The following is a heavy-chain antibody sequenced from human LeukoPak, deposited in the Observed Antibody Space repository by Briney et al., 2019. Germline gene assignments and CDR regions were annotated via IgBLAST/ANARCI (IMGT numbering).Heavy chain of an antibody. V-gene: IGHV1-18*01. CDR2: ISAYNGIT. CDR1: GYTFTSYG. D-gene: IGHD3-22*01. Sequence: ASVKVSCKASGYTFTSYGISWVRQAPGQGLEWMGWISAYNGITNYAQKLQGRVTMTTDTSTSTAYMELRSLRSDDTAVYYCARDYYDSSGYYWGDWGQGTLVTVSS. CDR3: ARDYYDSSGYYWGD. J-gene: IGHJ4*02.